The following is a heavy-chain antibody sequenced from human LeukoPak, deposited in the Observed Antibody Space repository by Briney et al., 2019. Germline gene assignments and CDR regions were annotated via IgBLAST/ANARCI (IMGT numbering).Heavy chain of an antibody. CDR3: ARDSRYPGYDSSGPVRP. V-gene: IGHV1-18*01. D-gene: IGHD3-22*01. J-gene: IGHJ5*02. CDR1: GYTFTSYG. Sequence: VASVKVSCKASGYTFTSYGISWVRQAPGQGLEWMGWISAYNGNTNYAQKLQGRVTMTTDTSTSTAYMELRSLRSDDTAVYYCARDSRYPGYDSSGPVRPWGQGTLVTVSS. CDR2: ISAYNGNT.